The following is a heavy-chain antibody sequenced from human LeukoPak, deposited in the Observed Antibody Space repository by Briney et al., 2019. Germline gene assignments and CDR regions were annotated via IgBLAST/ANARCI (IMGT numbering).Heavy chain of an antibody. CDR1: GGTFSSYA. Sequence: ASVKVSCKASGGTFSSYAISWVRQAPGQGLEWMGGIIPIFGTANYAQKFQGRVTITADESTSTAYMELSSLRSEDTAVYYCARGIRSGVGFDYWGQGTLVTVSS. CDR3: ARGIRSGVGFDY. CDR2: IIPIFGTA. J-gene: IGHJ4*02. D-gene: IGHD1-26*01. V-gene: IGHV1-69*13.